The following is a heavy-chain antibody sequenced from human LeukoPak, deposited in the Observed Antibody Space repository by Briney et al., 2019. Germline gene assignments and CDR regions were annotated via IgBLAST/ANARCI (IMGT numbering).Heavy chain of an antibody. V-gene: IGHV3-23*01. CDR3: AKTRGSGPFDY. D-gene: IGHD3-10*01. J-gene: IGHJ4*02. CDR1: GFIFSSYG. CDR2: SGSGGST. Sequence: PGGTLRLSCAASGFIFSSYGMSWVRQAPGKGLEWVSASGSGGSTYYADSVKGRFTISRDNSKNTLYLQMNNLRAEDTAVYYCAKTRGSGPFDYWGQGTLVTVSS.